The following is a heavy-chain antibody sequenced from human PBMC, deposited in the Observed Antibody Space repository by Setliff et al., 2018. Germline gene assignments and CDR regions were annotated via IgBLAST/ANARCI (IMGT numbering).Heavy chain of an antibody. J-gene: IGHJ4*02. D-gene: IGHD5-12*01. V-gene: IGHV4-59*13. Sequence: SETLSLTCTVSGGSFNTYYWSWIRQTPGKGLEWIGFVYYSGTATYNPSLKSRVTVTVDTSKNQFSLRLNSVTAADTAVYYCARGGTFRYFDFWGQGTLVTV. CDR1: GGSFNTYY. CDR2: VYYSGTA. CDR3: ARGGTFRYFDF.